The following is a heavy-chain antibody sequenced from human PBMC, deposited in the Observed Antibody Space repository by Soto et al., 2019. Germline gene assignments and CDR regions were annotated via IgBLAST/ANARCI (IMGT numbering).Heavy chain of an antibody. V-gene: IGHV3-48*02. CDR2: MTSDSKTI. CDR3: AKEGYSYGNY. CDR1: GFSFSIYS. Sequence: GGSLRLSCEASGFSFSIYSMNWVRQAPGKGLEWVSYMTSDSKTIHYADSVKGRFTIFRDNSKKSLYLQMNSLRDEDTAVYYCAKEGYSYGNYWGQGTLVTVSS. D-gene: IGHD5-18*01. J-gene: IGHJ4*02.